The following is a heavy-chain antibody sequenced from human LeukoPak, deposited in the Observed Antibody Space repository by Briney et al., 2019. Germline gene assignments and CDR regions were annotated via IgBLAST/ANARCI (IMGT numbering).Heavy chain of an antibody. CDR3: ARSGTVGAMPV. V-gene: IGHV4-59*08. CDR2: IYFSGST. Sequence: PSETLSLTCTVSGASLSNYYGSWGRLPPGKGLEWVGYIYFSGSTNYNPSRKSRLTISVDTSKNQFSLKLSAVTAADTAVYYCARSGTVGAMPVGGQGALVTVSS. J-gene: IGHJ4*02. D-gene: IGHD1-26*01. CDR1: GASLSNYY.